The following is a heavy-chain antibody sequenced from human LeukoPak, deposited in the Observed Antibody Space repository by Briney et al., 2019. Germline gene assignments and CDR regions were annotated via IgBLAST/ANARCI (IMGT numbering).Heavy chain of an antibody. V-gene: IGHV4-59*08. J-gene: IGHJ2*01. D-gene: IGHD4-17*01. CDR1: GGSISSYY. Sequence: PSGTLSLTCTVSGGSISSYYWSWIRQPPGKGLEWIGYIYYSGSTDYNPSLKSRVTISVDTSKNQFSLKLSSVTAADTAVYYCARTTVTTRGPWWYFDLWGRGTLVTVSS. CDR2: IYYSGST. CDR3: ARTTVTTRGPWWYFDL.